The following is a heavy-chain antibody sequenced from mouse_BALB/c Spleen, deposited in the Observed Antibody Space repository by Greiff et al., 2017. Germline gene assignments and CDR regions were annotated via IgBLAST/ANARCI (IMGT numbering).Heavy chain of an antibody. Sequence: EVKLQESGPSLVKPSQTLSLTCSVTGDSITSGYWNWIRKFPGNKLEYMGYISYSGSTYYNPSLKSRISITRDTSKNQYYLQLNSVTTEDTATYYCARMGIYYYGSSYAMDYWGQGTSVTVSS. J-gene: IGHJ4*01. CDR2: ISYSGST. V-gene: IGHV3-8*02. CDR3: ARMGIYYYGSSYAMDY. CDR1: GDSITSGY. D-gene: IGHD1-1*01.